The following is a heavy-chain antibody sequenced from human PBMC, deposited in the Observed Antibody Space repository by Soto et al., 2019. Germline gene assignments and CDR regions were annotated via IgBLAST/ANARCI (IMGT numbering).Heavy chain of an antibody. CDR1: GFSFTNAW. CDR2: LKSKADGGTT. J-gene: IGHJ6*02. D-gene: IGHD2-2*01. CDR3: NTDTIGGMDV. V-gene: IGHV3-15*07. Sequence: EVQLVESGGGLVKPGGSLRLSCAASGFSFTNAWMNWVRQAPGKGLEWVGRLKSKADGGTTDYAAPVKGRFTISRDDSKNTLYLQMNSLKTEDTAVYYCNTDTIGGMDVWGQGTTVTVSS.